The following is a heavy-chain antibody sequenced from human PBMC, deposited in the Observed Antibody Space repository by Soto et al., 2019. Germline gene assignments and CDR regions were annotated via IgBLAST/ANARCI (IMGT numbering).Heavy chain of an antibody. V-gene: IGHV3-48*02. Sequence: EVQLVESGGGLVQPGGSLRLSCTASGFTFSSYGMNWVRQAPGKGLEWVSSISSSSSTIYYADSVRGRFTISRDNAKNSLYLQMNSLRDEDTAVYYWAREISVAGGHFDYWGQGTLVTVSS. D-gene: IGHD6-19*01. CDR2: ISSSSSTI. CDR1: GFTFSSYG. J-gene: IGHJ4*02. CDR3: AREISVAGGHFDY.